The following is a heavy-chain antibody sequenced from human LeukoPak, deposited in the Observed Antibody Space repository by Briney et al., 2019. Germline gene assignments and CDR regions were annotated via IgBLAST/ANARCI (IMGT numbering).Heavy chain of an antibody. D-gene: IGHD5-24*01. CDR3: ARDLPGDGHNSAYDI. CDR1: GYTFTDYF. Sequence: ASVKVSCKASGYTFTDYFIHWVRQAPGQGLGWMGWIYPKSGGTNYAQKFQGRVTMTRDTSINTAYMELSSLTSDDTAVYYCARDLPGDGHNSAYDIWGQGTMVTVSS. J-gene: IGHJ3*02. V-gene: IGHV1-2*02. CDR2: IYPKSGGT.